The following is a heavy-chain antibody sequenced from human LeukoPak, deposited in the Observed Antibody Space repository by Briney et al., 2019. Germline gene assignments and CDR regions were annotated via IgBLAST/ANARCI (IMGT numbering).Heavy chain of an antibody. Sequence: SETLSLTCTVSGGXISSYYWNWIRQPPGKGLEWIGSIYYSGFTNYNPSLKSRVTISVDTSNNQFSLKLSSVTAADTAVYYCARARSTYYYDSSGYVLDYWGQGTLVTVSS. D-gene: IGHD3-22*01. V-gene: IGHV4-59*01. J-gene: IGHJ4*02. CDR2: IYYSGFT. CDR1: GGXISSYY. CDR3: ARARSTYYYDSSGYVLDY.